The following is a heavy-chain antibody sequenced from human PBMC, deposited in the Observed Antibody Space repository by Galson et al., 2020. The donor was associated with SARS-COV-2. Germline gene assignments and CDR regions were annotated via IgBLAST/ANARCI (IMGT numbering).Heavy chain of an antibody. CDR2: TSRSGDFI. Sequence: KSGGSLRPSCTASGSYLRDNYMIWIRQAPGKGLECLSSTSRSGDFIYYAGSVEGRFTISRDNAKNSLYLQMNSLRVEDTAVYYCARALHGYNIFDHWGGGTLVTIS. J-gene: IGHJ2*01. CDR3: ARALHGYNIFDH. V-gene: IGHV3-11*04. CDR1: GSYLRDNY. D-gene: IGHD5-12*01.